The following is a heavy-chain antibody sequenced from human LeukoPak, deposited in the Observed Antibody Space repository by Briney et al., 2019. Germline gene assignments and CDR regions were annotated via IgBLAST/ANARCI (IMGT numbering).Heavy chain of an antibody. CDR2: INQDGSEK. Sequence: GGSLRLSCAASGFTFSTYSMSWVRRAPGKGLEWVANINQDGSEKYYVDSVKGRFTISRDNAKNSLYLQINSLRAEDTAVYYCARDLVETYFDYWGQGTLVTVSS. CDR3: ARDLVETYFDY. V-gene: IGHV3-7*03. CDR1: GFTFSTYS. D-gene: IGHD5-24*01. J-gene: IGHJ4*02.